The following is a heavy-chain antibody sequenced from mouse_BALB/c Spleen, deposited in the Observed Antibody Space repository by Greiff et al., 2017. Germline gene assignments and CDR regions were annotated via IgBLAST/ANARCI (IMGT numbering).Heavy chain of an antibody. Sequence: EVQGVESGGGLVQPGGSRKLSCAASGFTFSSFGMHWVRQAPEKGLEWVAYISSGSSTIYYADTVKGRFTISRDNPKNTLFLQMTSLRSEDTAMYYCAGITTATWAMDYWGQGTSVTVSS. CDR3: AGITTATWAMDY. CDR2: ISSGSSTI. D-gene: IGHD1-2*01. V-gene: IGHV5-17*02. CDR1: GFTFSSFG. J-gene: IGHJ4*01.